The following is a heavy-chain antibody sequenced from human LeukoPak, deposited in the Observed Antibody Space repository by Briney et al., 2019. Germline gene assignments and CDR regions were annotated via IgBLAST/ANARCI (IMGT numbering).Heavy chain of an antibody. V-gene: IGHV4-31*03. D-gene: IGHD6-13*01. CDR1: GGSISSGGYY. J-gene: IGHJ6*02. CDR3: ARARGAAAGYGMDV. Sequence: SETLSLTCTVSGGSISSGGYYWSWIRQHPGKGLEWIGYIYYSGSTYYNPSLKSRVTISVDTSKNQFSLKLSSVTAADTAVYYGARARGAAAGYGMDVWGQGTTVTVSS. CDR2: IYYSGST.